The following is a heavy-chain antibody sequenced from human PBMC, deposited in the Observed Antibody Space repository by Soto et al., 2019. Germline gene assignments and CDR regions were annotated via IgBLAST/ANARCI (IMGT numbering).Heavy chain of an antibody. D-gene: IGHD6-19*01. CDR3: AKTIALSGKPGDYFPMDI. CDR1: GYSFTEYW. CDR2: FYPADSDT. J-gene: IGHJ6*02. V-gene: IGHV5-51*01. Sequence: GESLKISCKGSGYSFTEYWIAWVRQMPGKGLEWMGIFYPADSDTRYSPSFQGQVTISADKSISTAYLQWSSLEASDTAMYYCAKTIALSGKPGDYFPMDIWGQGTTVTVSS.